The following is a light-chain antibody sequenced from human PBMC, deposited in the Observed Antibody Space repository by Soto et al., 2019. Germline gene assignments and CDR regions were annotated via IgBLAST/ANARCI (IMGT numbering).Light chain of an antibody. CDR2: DVS. CDR3: CSYACSYTLYV. J-gene: IGLJ1*01. CDR1: SSDVGGYNY. Sequence: QSVLTQPRSVSGSPGQSVTISCTGTSSDVGGYNYVSWYQQHPGKAPKLMIYDVSKRPSGVPDRFSGSKSGNTASLTISGLQAEDEADYYCCSYACSYTLYVFGTGTKVTV. V-gene: IGLV2-11*01.